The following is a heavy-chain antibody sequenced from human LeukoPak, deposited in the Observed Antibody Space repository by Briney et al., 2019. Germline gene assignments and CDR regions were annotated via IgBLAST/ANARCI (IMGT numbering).Heavy chain of an antibody. V-gene: IGHV3-23*01. CDR3: ARDGVSGFDY. J-gene: IGHJ4*02. CDR2: ISGSGDST. D-gene: IGHD2-8*01. Sequence: PGGSLRLSCAGSGFTFNSYAMTWVRQAPGKGLEWLSTISGSGDSTYYADSVQGRFTISRDNSKNTLYLQMNSLRAEDTAVYYCARDGVSGFDYWGQGTLVTVSS. CDR1: GFTFNSYA.